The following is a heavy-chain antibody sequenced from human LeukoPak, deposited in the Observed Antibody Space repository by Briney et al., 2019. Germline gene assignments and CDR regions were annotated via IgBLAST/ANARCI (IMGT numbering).Heavy chain of an antibody. J-gene: IGHJ6*02. Sequence: ASVKVSCKASGYTFISYYLHWVRQAPGQGLEWMGIINPSGGSTSYAQKFQGRVTMTRDTSTSTVYMELSRLRSDDTAVYYCARGVDNYYYGMDVWGQGTTVTVSS. V-gene: IGHV1-46*01. CDR2: INPSGGST. CDR1: GYTFISYY. CDR3: ARGVDNYYYGMDV. D-gene: IGHD5-12*01.